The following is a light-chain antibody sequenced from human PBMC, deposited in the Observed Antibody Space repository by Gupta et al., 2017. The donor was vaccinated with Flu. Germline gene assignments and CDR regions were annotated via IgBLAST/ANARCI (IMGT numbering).Light chain of an antibody. J-gene: IGKJ3*01. CDR2: DAS. CDR3: QQYEDLLFT. Sequence: DIQMTQSPSSLSASVGDRVTITCQASQDISDSLNWYQQKPGKAPKLLIYDASNLETGVPSRFSGSGSGTDFTFTISSLQPADIGTYYCQQYEDLLFTFGPGTRVDIK. CDR1: QDISDS. V-gene: IGKV1-33*01.